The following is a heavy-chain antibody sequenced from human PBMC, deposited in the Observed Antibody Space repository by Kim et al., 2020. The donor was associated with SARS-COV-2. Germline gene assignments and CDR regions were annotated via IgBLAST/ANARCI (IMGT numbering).Heavy chain of an antibody. J-gene: IGHJ4*02. CDR3: ARGTTLLWFGEGDY. Sequence: AQKFTGRVTMTRDTSTSTVYMELSSLRSEDTAVYYCARGTTLLWFGEGDYWGQGTLVTVSS. D-gene: IGHD3-10*01. V-gene: IGHV1-46*01.